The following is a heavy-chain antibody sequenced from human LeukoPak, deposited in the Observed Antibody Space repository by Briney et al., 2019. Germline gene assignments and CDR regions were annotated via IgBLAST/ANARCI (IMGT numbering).Heavy chain of an antibody. CDR1: GFTFSSFW. CDR2: INSVGSST. V-gene: IGHV3-74*01. CDR3: ARERTSGWDAFDT. Sequence: GGSLRLSCAASGFTFSSFWMHWVRQAPGKGLVWVSRINSVGSSTSYADSVKGRFTISRDNAKNTLYLQMNSLRAEDTAVYYCARERTSGWDAFDTWGQGGLVTVSS. J-gene: IGHJ5*02. D-gene: IGHD6-19*01.